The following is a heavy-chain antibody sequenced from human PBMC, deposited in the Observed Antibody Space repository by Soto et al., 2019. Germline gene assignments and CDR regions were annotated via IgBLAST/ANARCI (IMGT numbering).Heavy chain of an antibody. CDR2: IIPMFDTP. J-gene: IGHJ4*02. Sequence: QVQLVQSETEVKKPGSAVKVSWKASGGTFNTYAMNWVRQAPGQGLEWMGGIIPMFDTPRYAQKFQGRVTITVDESTTTAYMELSSLRSDDTAVYYCTRSIGSGGVIGGFDYWGQGTLVTVSS. V-gene: IGHV1-69*01. D-gene: IGHD3-16*02. CDR3: TRSIGSGGVIGGFDY. CDR1: GGTFNTYA.